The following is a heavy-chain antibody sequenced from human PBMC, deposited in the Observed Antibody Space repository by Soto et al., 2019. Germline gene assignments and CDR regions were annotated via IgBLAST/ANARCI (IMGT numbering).Heavy chain of an antibody. CDR3: AIDWCFYDSGIWSFFPRLGP. Sequence: PGGSPRLSCAASGVTVSSYGMNWVRQAPGKGLEWVSFICFGSSTKYYADSVRGRFTISRDNAKNSLYLQMNSLRAEDTAVYYCAIDWCFYDSGIWSFFPRLGPWGQGTLGSLSS. J-gene: IGHJ5*02. V-gene: IGHV3-48*01. CDR2: ICFGSSTK. CDR1: GVTVSSYG. D-gene: IGHD3-3*01.